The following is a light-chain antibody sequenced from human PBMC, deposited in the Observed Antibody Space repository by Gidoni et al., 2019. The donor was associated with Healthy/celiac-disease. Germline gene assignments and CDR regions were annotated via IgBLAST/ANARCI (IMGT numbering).Light chain of an antibody. CDR1: QSISSY. J-gene: IGKJ2*03. V-gene: IGKV1-39*01. Sequence: IQMTQSPSSLSASVGDRVTITCRASQSISSYLNWDQQKPGKAPKLLIYAASSLQSGVPSRFSGSGSGTDFTLTISSLQPEDFATYYCQQSYSTPQRFGQGTKLEIK. CDR3: QQSYSTPQR. CDR2: AAS.